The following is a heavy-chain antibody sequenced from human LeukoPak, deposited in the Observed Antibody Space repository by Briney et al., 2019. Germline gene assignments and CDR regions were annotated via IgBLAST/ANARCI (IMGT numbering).Heavy chain of an antibody. Sequence: SETLSLTCTVSGGSISSYYWSWIRQPPGNGLEWIGYIYYSGSTNYNPSLKSRVTISVDTSKNQFSLNLNSVTDADTAVYFCATLRINGPSDGFDMWGQGTMVTVSS. J-gene: IGHJ3*02. CDR1: GGSISSYY. D-gene: IGHD2-15*01. CDR3: ATLRINGPSDGFDM. V-gene: IGHV4-59*08. CDR2: IYYSGST.